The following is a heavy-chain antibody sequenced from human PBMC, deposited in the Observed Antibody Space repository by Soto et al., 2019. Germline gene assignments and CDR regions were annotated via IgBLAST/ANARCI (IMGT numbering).Heavy chain of an antibody. CDR1: GFTFSSYS. J-gene: IGHJ6*03. V-gene: IGHV3-48*01. CDR3: ARFSNSRVTTTRYYYMDV. Sequence: GGSLRLSCAASGFTFSSYSMNWVRQAPGKGLEWVSYISSSSSTIYYADSVKGRFTISRDNAKNSLYLQMNSLRAEDTAVYYCARFSNSRVTTTRYYYMDVWGKGTTVTVSS. CDR2: ISSSSSTI. D-gene: IGHD4-17*01.